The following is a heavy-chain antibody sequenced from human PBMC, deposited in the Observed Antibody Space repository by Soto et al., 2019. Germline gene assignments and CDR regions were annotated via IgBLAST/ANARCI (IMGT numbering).Heavy chain of an antibody. J-gene: IGHJ6*02. V-gene: IGHV1-69*13. CDR2: IIPIFGTA. D-gene: IGHD3-22*01. CDR1: GGTFSSYA. Sequence: SVKVPCKASGGTFSSYAISWVRQAPGQGLEWMGGIIPIFGTANYAQKFQGRVTITADESTSTAYMELSSLRSEDTAVYYCARIYYYDSSGYPSREDYYGMDVWGQGTTVTVSS. CDR3: ARIYYYDSSGYPSREDYYGMDV.